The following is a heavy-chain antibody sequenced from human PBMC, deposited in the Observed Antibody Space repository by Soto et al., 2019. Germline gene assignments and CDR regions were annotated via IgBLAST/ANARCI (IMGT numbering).Heavy chain of an antibody. CDR1: GFTFSDYY. Sequence: GGSLSLSCTASGFTFSDYYMSWIRQAPGKGLEWVSYISSSSSYTNYVDSVKGRFTISRDNVKNTLYLQMNSLRAEDTAVYYCAKASTYEYVWGSFRYYFDHWGQGALVTVSS. CDR3: AKASTYEYVWGSFRYYFDH. CDR2: ISSSSSYT. D-gene: IGHD3-16*02. V-gene: IGHV3-11*05. J-gene: IGHJ4*02.